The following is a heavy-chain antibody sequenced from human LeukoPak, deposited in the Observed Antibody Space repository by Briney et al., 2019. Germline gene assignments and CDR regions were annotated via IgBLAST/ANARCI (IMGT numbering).Heavy chain of an antibody. Sequence: ASVKVSCKASGYTFTSYPITWVRQAPGQGLEWMGWISGANGDTNYAEKFQGRITMTTDSSTSTAYMDLRSLTPDDTGLYYCARLWADTAYWGQGTLVTVSS. CDR3: ARLWADTAY. CDR2: ISGANGDT. D-gene: IGHD1-26*01. CDR1: GYTFTSYP. V-gene: IGHV1-18*01. J-gene: IGHJ4*02.